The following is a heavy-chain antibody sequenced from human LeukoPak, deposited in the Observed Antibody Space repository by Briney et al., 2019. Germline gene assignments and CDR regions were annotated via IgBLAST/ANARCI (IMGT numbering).Heavy chain of an antibody. CDR3: ARGSGNSWRYMDV. CDR2: ISYTGNT. J-gene: IGHJ6*03. CDR1: GGSFRSSLYY. D-gene: IGHD4-23*01. Sequence: SETLSLTCTVSGGSFRSSLYYWGWIRQPPGKGLEWIGQISYTGNTYYNPSLKSRLTISVDTSKNQFSLNLTSVTAADTAVYYCARGSGNSWRYMDVWGKGTTVTISS. V-gene: IGHV4-39*01.